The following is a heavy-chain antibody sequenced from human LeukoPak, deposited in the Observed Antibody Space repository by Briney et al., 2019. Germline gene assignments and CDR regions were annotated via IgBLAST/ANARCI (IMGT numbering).Heavy chain of an antibody. J-gene: IGHJ3*02. CDR2: IYYSGST. V-gene: IGHV4-39*01. CDR1: GGSLSSSSYY. CDR3: ASLKVEDDAFDI. Sequence: PPETLSLTCTVSGGSLSSSSYYWGWIRQPPGNGLEWIGSIYYSGSTYYNPSLKSRVTISVDTSKNQFSLKLSSVTAADTAVYYCASLKVEDDAFDIWGQGTMVTVSS.